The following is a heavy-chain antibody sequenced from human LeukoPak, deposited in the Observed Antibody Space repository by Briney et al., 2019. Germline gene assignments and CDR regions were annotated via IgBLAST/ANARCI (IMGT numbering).Heavy chain of an antibody. CDR1: GGSISSSSYY. V-gene: IGHV4-39*07. J-gene: IGHJ4*02. CDR3: ASHYSSSWPLGY. CDR2: IYHSGST. D-gene: IGHD6-13*01. Sequence: SETLSLTCTVSGGSISSSSYYWGWIRQPPGKGLEWIGSIYHSGSTYYNPSLKSRVTISVDTSKNQFSLKLSSVTAADTAVYYCASHYSSSWPLGYWGQGTLVTVSS.